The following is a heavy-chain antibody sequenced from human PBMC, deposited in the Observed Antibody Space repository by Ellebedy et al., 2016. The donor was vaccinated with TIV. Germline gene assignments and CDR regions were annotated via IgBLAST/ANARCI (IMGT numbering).Heavy chain of an antibody. V-gene: IGHV3-23*01. CDR1: EFTFSSYV. CDR3: AKDFVEGATTKSDF. Sequence: GESLKISCAASEFTFSSYVMTWVRQAPGKGLEWVATISPTGDSTYYGDSVRGRFTIYRDNSGFTLYLQMNNLRAEDTATYYCAKDFVEGATTKSDFWGQGTLVTVSS. CDR2: ISPTGDST. J-gene: IGHJ4*02. D-gene: IGHD1-14*01.